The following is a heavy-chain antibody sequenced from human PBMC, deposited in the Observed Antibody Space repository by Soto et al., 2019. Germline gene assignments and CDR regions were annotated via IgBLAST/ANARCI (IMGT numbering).Heavy chain of an antibody. CDR3: AGGPDAFDI. J-gene: IGHJ3*02. CDR1: GFTFSSYG. Sequence: GGSLRLSCAASGFTFSSYGMHWVRQAPGKGLEWVAVISYDGSNKYYADSVKGRFTISRDNSKNTLYLQMNSLRAEDTAVYYCAGGPDAFDIWGQGTMVTVSS. D-gene: IGHD3-16*01. V-gene: IGHV3-30*03. CDR2: ISYDGSNK.